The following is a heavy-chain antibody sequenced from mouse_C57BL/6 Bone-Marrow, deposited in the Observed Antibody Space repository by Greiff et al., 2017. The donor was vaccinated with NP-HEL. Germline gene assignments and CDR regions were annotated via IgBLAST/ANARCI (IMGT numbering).Heavy chain of an antibody. Sequence: VQLQQSGPGLVAPSQSLSITCTVSGFSLTSYAISWVRQPPGKGLEWLGVIWTGGGTNYNSALKSRLSISKDNSKSQVFLKMNSLQTDDTARYYCARGYGSSPYYYAMDYWGQGTSVTVSS. D-gene: IGHD1-1*01. CDR1: GFSLTSYA. CDR3: ARGYGSSPYYYAMDY. CDR2: IWTGGGT. V-gene: IGHV2-9-1*01. J-gene: IGHJ4*01.